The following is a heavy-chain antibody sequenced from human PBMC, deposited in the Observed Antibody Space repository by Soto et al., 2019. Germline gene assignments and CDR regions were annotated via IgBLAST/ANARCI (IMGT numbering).Heavy chain of an antibody. Sequence: PSETLSLTCTVSGGSVSSGSYYWSWIRQPPGKGLEWIGYIYYSGSTTYNPSLKIRVTISVDQSKNQFSLKLSSVTAADTAVYYCARGPSIAAAGVFDCWGQGTLVTVSS. V-gene: IGHV4-61*01. J-gene: IGHJ4*02. CDR2: IYYSGST. CDR1: GGSVSSGSYY. CDR3: ARGPSIAAAGVFDC. D-gene: IGHD6-13*01.